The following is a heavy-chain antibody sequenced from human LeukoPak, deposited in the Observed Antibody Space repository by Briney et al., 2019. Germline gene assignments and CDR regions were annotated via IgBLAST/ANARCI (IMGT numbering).Heavy chain of an antibody. V-gene: IGHV3-21*01. CDR2: ISISSSYI. CDR3: ARGVQVFATYYYDSSGYSYYSDY. Sequence: TGGSLRLSCAASGFTFSSYTMNWVRQAPGKGLEWVSSISISSSYIYYADSVKGRFTISRDNAKNSLYLQMNSLRAEDTAVYYCARGVQVFATYYYDSSGYSYYSDYWGQGTLVTVSS. D-gene: IGHD3-22*01. CDR1: GFTFSSYT. J-gene: IGHJ4*02.